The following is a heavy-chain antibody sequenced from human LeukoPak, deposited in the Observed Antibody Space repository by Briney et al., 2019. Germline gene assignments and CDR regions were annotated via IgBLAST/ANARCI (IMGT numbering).Heavy chain of an antibody. Sequence: PSETLSLTCAVYGGSFSGYFWSWIRQPPGKGLEWIGYIYDSGSTNYNPSLTSRVTISVDTSKNHFSLKLSSVTAADTALYYCARQMYLGGMDVWGQGTTVTVSS. CDR2: IYDSGST. J-gene: IGHJ6*02. CDR1: GGSFSGYF. V-gene: IGHV4-59*08. D-gene: IGHD2-8*01. CDR3: ARQMYLGGMDV.